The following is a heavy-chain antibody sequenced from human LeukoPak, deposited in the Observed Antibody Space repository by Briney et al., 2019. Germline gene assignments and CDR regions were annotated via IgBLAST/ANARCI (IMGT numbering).Heavy chain of an antibody. V-gene: IGHV3-30*18. J-gene: IGHJ5*02. CDR2: ISYDGSNK. D-gene: IGHD2-2*02. CDR1: GFTFSSYG. CDR3: AKDLLKYTSLSANWFDP. Sequence: PGGSLRLSCAASGFTFSSYGMHWVRQAPGKGLGWVAVISYDGSNKYYADSVKGRFTISRDNSKNTLYLQMNSLRAEDTAVYYCAKDLLKYTSLSANWFDPWGQGTLVTVSS.